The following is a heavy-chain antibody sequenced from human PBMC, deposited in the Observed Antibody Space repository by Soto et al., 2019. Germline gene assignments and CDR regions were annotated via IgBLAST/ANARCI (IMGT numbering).Heavy chain of an antibody. CDR2: ISAYNGNT. Sequence: ASVKVSCKASGYTFTSYGISWVRQAPGQGLEWMGWISAYNGNTNYAQKLQGRVTMTTDTSTSTAYMELRSLRSDDTAVYYCARESKGGTMVRGVPNDPLPFYYGMDVWG. V-gene: IGHV1-18*01. D-gene: IGHD3-10*01. CDR3: ARESKGGTMVRGVPNDPLPFYYGMDV. J-gene: IGHJ6*02. CDR1: GYTFTSYG.